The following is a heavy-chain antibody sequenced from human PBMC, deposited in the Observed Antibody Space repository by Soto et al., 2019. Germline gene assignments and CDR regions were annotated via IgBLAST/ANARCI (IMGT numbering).Heavy chain of an antibody. V-gene: IGHV3-21*01. Sequence: GGSLRLSCAASGFTFSSYSMNWVRQAPGKGLEWVSSISSSSSYIYYADSVKGRFTISRDNAKNSLYLQMNSLRAEDTAVYYCARGHDFWSGYYTAEQNAFDIWGQGTMITVSS. CDR3: ARGHDFWSGYYTAEQNAFDI. CDR2: ISSSSSYI. D-gene: IGHD3-3*01. CDR1: GFTFSSYS. J-gene: IGHJ3*02.